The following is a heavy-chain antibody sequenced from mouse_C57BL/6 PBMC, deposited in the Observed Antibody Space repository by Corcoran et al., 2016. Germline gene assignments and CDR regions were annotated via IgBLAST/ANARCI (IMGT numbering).Heavy chain of an antibody. CDR2: INTYSGVP. J-gene: IGHJ3*01. Sequence: QIQLVQSGPELKKPGETVKISCKASGYTFTTYGMSWVKQAPGKGLKWMGWINTYSGVPTYADDFKGRFAFSLETSAGTAYLQINNLKNEDTATYFCAYYDSFAYWGQGTLVTVSA. V-gene: IGHV9-3*01. CDR1: GYTFTTYG. CDR3: AYYDSFAY. D-gene: IGHD2-4*01.